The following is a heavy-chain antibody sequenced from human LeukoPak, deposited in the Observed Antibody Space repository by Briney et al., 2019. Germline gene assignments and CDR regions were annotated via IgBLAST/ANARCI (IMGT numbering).Heavy chain of an antibody. CDR2: INHSGST. J-gene: IGHJ4*02. CDR3: VRGNQLLIDY. CDR1: GGSFSGYY. D-gene: IGHD2-2*01. Sequence: SETLSLTCAVYGGSFSGYYWSWIRQPPGKGLEWIGEINHSGSTNYNPSLKSRVTISVDTSKNQFSLKLSSVTAADTAVYYCVRGNQLLIDYWGQGTLVTVSS. V-gene: IGHV4-34*01.